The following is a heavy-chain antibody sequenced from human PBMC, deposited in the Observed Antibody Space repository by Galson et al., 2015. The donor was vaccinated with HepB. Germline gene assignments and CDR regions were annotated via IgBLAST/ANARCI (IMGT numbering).Heavy chain of an antibody. CDR2: ISGSGGST. J-gene: IGHJ4*02. V-gene: IGHV3-23*01. CDR1: GFTFSSYA. D-gene: IGHD6-19*01. CDR3: AKDGATIAVAGNYFDY. Sequence: LRLSCAASGFTFSSYAMSWVRQAPGKGLEWVSAISGSGGSTYYADSVKGRFTISRDNSKNTLYLQMNSLRAEDTAVYYCAKDGATIAVAGNYFDYWGQGTLVTVSS.